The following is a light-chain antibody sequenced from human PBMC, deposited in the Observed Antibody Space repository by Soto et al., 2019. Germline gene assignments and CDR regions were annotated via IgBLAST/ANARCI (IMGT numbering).Light chain of an antibody. CDR3: QHHNSDSLT. CDR2: GAS. J-gene: IGKJ1*01. Sequence: DIQMPQSPPTLSASVGDRVPITCRASQSIRHYLAWYQQMPGKAPKLLLYGASSLQSGVPSRFSGSGSGTEFTLTISSLQSDDFATYFCQHHNSDSLTFGQGTKVDI. CDR1: QSIRHY. V-gene: IGKV1-5*01.